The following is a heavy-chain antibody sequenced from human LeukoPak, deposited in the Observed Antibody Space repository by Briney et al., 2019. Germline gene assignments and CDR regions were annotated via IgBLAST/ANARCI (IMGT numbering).Heavy chain of an antibody. J-gene: IGHJ6*02. CDR1: GYTLTELS. V-gene: IGHV1-24*01. D-gene: IGHD3-10*01. CDR3: ATFYLLPGVYYYGMDV. CDR2: FDPEDGET. Sequence: WASVKVSCKVSGYTLTELSMHWVRQAPGEGLEWMGGFDPEDGETIYAQKFQGRVTMTEDTSTDTAYMELSSLRSEDTAVYYCATFYLLPGVYYYGMDVWGQGTTVTVSS.